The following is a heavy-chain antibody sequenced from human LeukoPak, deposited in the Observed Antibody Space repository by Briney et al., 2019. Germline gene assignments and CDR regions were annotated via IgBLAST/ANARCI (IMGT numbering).Heavy chain of an antibody. CDR1: GGSISSGGYY. CDR3: ARDRGDYVNWFDP. J-gene: IGHJ5*02. CDR2: IYYSGCT. D-gene: IGHD4-17*01. Sequence: PSQTLSLTCTVSGGSISSGGYYWSWIRQHPGKGLEWIGYIYYSGCTYYNPSLKSRVTISVDTSKNQFSLKLSSVTAADTAVYYCARDRGDYVNWFDPWGQGTLVTVSS. V-gene: IGHV4-31*03.